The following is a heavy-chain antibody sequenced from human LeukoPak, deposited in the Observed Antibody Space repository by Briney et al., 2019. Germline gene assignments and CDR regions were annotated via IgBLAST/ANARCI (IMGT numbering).Heavy chain of an antibody. Sequence: GGSLRLSCAASGFTVSSNYMSWVRQAPGKGLEWVSVIYSGGSTYYADSVKGRFTISRDNSKNTLYLQMNSLRAEDTAVYYCARELWDGISGTHGAFDIWGQGTMVTVSS. CDR1: GFTVSSNY. D-gene: IGHD1-20*01. V-gene: IGHV3-53*01. J-gene: IGHJ3*02. CDR2: IYSGGST. CDR3: ARELWDGISGTHGAFDI.